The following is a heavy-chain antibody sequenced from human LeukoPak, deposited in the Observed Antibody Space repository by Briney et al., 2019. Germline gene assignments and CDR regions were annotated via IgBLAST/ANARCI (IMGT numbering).Heavy chain of an antibody. CDR3: ARDTGGGWNVD. Sequence: PSGTLSLTCTVSGGSVSSGSYYWSWIRQPPGKGLEWIGYIYYGGSTNYNPSLKSRVTISVDTSKNQFSLKLSSVTAADTAVYYCARDTGGGWNVDWGQGTLVTVSS. J-gene: IGHJ4*02. D-gene: IGHD1-1*01. V-gene: IGHV4-61*01. CDR2: IYYGGST. CDR1: GGSVSSGSYY.